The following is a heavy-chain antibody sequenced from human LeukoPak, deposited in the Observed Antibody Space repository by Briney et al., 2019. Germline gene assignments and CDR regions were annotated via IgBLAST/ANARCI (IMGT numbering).Heavy chain of an antibody. CDR3: ARMVQWLVPGNYMDV. J-gene: IGHJ6*03. CDR2: INSSGGST. D-gene: IGHD6-19*01. CDR1: GYIFTSYN. Sequence: AASVKVSCKASGYIFTSYNMYWVRQAPGQGLEWMGIINSSGGSTNYAQKFQGRVTMTRDTSTSTVYMELSSLRSEDTAVYYCARMVQWLVPGNYMDVWGKGTTVTVSS. V-gene: IGHV1-46*01.